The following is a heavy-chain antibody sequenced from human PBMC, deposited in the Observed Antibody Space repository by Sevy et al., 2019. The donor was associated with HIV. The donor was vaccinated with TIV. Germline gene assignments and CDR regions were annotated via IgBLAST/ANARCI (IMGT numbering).Heavy chain of an antibody. CDR3: ATSISTRIYWYFDL. CDR2: TYYRGST. V-gene: IGHV4-59*01. CDR1: GASISSYY. Sequence: SETLSLTCTVSGASISSYYWSWIRQPPGKGLEWIGNTYYRGSTNYNPSLKSRVSISVDTSKNQFSLKLSSGAAADTAVYYFATSISTRIYWYFDLWGRGTLVTVSS. J-gene: IGHJ2*01. D-gene: IGHD1-1*01.